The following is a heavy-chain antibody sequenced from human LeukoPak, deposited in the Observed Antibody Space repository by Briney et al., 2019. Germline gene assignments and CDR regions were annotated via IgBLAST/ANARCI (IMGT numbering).Heavy chain of an antibody. Sequence: GGSLRLSCAASGFTFSSYAMHWVRQAPGKGLEYVSAISSNGGSTYYANSVKGRFTISRDNSKNTLYLQMGSLRAEDMAEYYCARDCCSGGSCYSGCDYWGQGTLVTVSS. V-gene: IGHV3-64*01. J-gene: IGHJ4*02. CDR3: ARDCCSGGSCYSGCDY. CDR1: GFTFSSYA. D-gene: IGHD2-15*01. CDR2: ISSNGGST.